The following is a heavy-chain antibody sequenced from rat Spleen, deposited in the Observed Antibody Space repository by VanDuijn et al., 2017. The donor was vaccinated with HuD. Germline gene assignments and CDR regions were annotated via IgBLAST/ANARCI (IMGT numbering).Heavy chain of an antibody. Sequence: EVHLVESGGGLVQPGRSMKLSCAASGFTFSNYYMAWVRQSPTKGLEWVASISNGGGSSYYRDSVKGRFTISRDNAKSTLYLQMDSLKSEDTATYYCVSHGTRVSRFAYWGQGTLVTVSS. D-gene: IGHD1-4*01. CDR2: ISNGGGSS. CDR3: VSHGTRVSRFAY. CDR1: GFTFSNYY. J-gene: IGHJ3*01. V-gene: IGHV5-25*01.